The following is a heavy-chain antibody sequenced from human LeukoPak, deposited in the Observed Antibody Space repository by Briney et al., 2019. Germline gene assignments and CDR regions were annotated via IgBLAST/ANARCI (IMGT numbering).Heavy chain of an antibody. Sequence: PGGSLRLSCAASGFSVSSNYMNWVRQAPGKGLEWVSVMYSGGTTYYADSAKGRFTLSRDKSENTLYLQMNSLRAQDTAVYYCARGGNYYDRSGYYSGQALDIWGQGTMVTVSS. CDR1: GFSVSSNY. V-gene: IGHV3-53*01. CDR2: MYSGGTT. D-gene: IGHD3-22*01. CDR3: ARGGNYYDRSGYYSGQALDI. J-gene: IGHJ3*02.